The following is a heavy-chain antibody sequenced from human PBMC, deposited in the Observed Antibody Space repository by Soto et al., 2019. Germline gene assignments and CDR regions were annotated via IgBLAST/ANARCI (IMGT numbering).Heavy chain of an antibody. Sequence: SVKVSCKASGGTFSSYAISWVRQAPGQGLEWMGGIIPIFGTANYAQKFQGSVTITADESTSTAYMELRSLRSDDTAVYYCAIILRFLEWFETAFDYWGQGTLVTVSS. CDR1: GGTFSSYA. V-gene: IGHV1-69*13. J-gene: IGHJ4*02. D-gene: IGHD3-3*01. CDR3: AIILRFLEWFETAFDY. CDR2: IIPIFGTA.